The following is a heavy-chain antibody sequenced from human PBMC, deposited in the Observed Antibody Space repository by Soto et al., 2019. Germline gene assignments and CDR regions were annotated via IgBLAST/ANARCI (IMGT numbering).Heavy chain of an antibody. CDR1: GFTFSNYA. Sequence: ESGGGVVQPGRSLRLSCGASGFTFSNYAMNWVRQAPGKGPEWVAFISYEGSNKYYADSVKGRFTISRENSKNTLYLQMNSLRAEDTAVYYCAKDGDIVLIPASHLEYWRQGTLVTVSS. CDR3: AKDGDIVLIPASHLEY. V-gene: IGHV3-30*18. J-gene: IGHJ4*02. D-gene: IGHD2-2*01. CDR2: ISYEGSNK.